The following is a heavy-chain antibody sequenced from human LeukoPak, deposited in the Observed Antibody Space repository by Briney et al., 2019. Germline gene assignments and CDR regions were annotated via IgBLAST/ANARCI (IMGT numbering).Heavy chain of an antibody. CDR3: ARGALTKVWGRKKGTDV. CDR1: GFTFSSYA. J-gene: IGHJ6*04. V-gene: IGHV3-30*04. Sequence: GGSLRLSCAASGFTFSSYAVHWVRQAPGKVLEWVAFISNDGSNRYYADSVKGRFTISRDNSKNTLYLQMNSLRAEDTAVYYCARGALTKVWGRKKGTDVWGKGTTVTVSA. CDR2: ISNDGSNR. D-gene: IGHD3-16*01.